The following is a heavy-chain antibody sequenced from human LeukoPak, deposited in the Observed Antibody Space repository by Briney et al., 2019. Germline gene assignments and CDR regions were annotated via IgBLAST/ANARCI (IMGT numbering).Heavy chain of an antibody. D-gene: IGHD5-18*01. CDR3: ARVRVQLWSYYFDY. J-gene: IGHJ4*02. Sequence: PGGSLRLSCAASGFTFSSYEMNWVRQAPGKGLEWVSYISSSGSTIYYADSVKGRFTISRDNAKNSLYLQMNSLRAEDTAVYDCARVRVQLWSYYFDYWGQGTLVTVSS. V-gene: IGHV3-48*03. CDR2: ISSSGSTI. CDR1: GFTFSSYE.